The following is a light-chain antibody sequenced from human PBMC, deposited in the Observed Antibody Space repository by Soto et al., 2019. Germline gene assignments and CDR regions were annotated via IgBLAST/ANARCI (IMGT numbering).Light chain of an antibody. Sequence: EIVLTQSPATLSLSPGERATLSCRASQSVSSYLAWYQQKPGQAPRLLIYDASNRATGIPARFSGSGSGTDFTLTISSLEREDFAVYYCQQRSTWPPAYTFGQGTKLEIK. V-gene: IGKV3-11*01. CDR3: QQRSTWPPAYT. J-gene: IGKJ2*01. CDR2: DAS. CDR1: QSVSSY.